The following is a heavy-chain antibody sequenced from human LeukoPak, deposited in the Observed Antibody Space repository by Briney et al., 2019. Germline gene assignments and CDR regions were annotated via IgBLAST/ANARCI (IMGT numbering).Heavy chain of an antibody. CDR3: ARWLVAGRNWFDP. D-gene: IGHD6-19*01. CDR1: GGSISSYY. J-gene: IGHJ5*02. CDR2: IYYSGST. Sequence: SETLSLTCTVSGGSISSYYWSWIRQPPGKGLEWIGSIYYSGSTYYNPSLKSRVTISVDTSKNQFSLKLSSVTAADTAVYYCARWLVAGRNWFDPWGQGTLVTVSS. V-gene: IGHV4-59*05.